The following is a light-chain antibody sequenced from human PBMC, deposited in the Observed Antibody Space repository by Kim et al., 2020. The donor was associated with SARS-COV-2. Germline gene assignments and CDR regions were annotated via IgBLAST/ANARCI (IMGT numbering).Light chain of an antibody. CDR3: QAWDSSTVV. CDR1: KLGEKF. J-gene: IGLJ2*01. V-gene: IGLV3-1*01. Sequence: SVCPGQKDSITYSGDKLGEKFASWYQQKPGQAPVLVIYQDSKRPSGIPERFSGSNSGNTATLTISGTQAMDEADYYCQAWDSSTVVFGGGTQLTVL. CDR2: QDS.